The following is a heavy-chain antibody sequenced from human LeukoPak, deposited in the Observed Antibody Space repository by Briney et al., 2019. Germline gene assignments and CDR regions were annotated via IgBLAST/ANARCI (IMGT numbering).Heavy chain of an antibody. CDR1: GYPFTGYY. D-gene: IGHD2-15*01. J-gene: IGHJ6*02. V-gene: IGHV1-2*06. CDR2: INSNSGGT. CDR3: ARAHAADYYGMDV. Sequence: ASVKVSCKASGYPFTGYYIHWVRQAPGQGLEWMGRINSNSGGTNYAQKLQGRVAMTRDTSISTAYMELSRLRSDDTAVYYCARAHAADYYGMDVWGQGTTVTVSS.